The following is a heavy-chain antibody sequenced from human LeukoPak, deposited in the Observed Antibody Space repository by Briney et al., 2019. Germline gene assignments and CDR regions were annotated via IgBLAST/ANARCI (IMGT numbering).Heavy chain of an antibody. CDR1: GFSFSSYA. V-gene: IGHV4-34*01. J-gene: IGHJ5*02. CDR3: ARHRGYIVVVVAAYRWSWFDP. D-gene: IGHD2-15*01. CDR2: INHSGST. Sequence: GSLRLSCATSGFSFSSYAMSWIRQPPGKGLEWIGEINHSGSTNYNPSLKSRVTISVDTSKNQFSLKLSSVTAADTAVYYCARHRGYIVVVVAAYRWSWFDPWGQGTLVTVSS.